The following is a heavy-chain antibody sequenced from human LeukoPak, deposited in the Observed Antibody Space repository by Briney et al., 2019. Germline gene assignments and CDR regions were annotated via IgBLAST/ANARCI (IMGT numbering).Heavy chain of an antibody. D-gene: IGHD1-26*01. V-gene: IGHV3-30*04. Sequence: GGSLRLSCAPSGFTFSSYAVHWVRQAPGKGLEWVAVISYDGSNKYYADSVKGRFTISRDNSKNTLYLQMNSLRAEDTAVYYCARGSWELLLGYWGQGTLVTVSS. CDR3: ARGSWELLLGY. CDR1: GFTFSSYA. CDR2: ISYDGSNK. J-gene: IGHJ4*02.